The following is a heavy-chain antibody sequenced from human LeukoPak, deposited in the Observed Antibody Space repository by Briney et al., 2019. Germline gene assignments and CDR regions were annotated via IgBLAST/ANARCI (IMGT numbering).Heavy chain of an antibody. Sequence: ASVKVSCKASGYTFTGYYMHWVRQAPGKGLEWMGGFDPEDGETIYAQKFQGRVTMTEDASTDTAYMELSSLRSEDTAVYYCATDMTIFGVVITMVYWGQGTLVTVSS. V-gene: IGHV1-24*01. CDR3: ATDMTIFGVVITMVY. CDR1: GYTFTGYY. J-gene: IGHJ4*02. CDR2: FDPEDGET. D-gene: IGHD3-3*01.